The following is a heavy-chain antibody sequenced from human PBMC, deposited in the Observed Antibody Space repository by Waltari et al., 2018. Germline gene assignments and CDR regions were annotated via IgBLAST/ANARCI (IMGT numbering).Heavy chain of an antibody. V-gene: IGHV4-61*09. CDR3: ARTSGWYGCDY. CDR2: IYTSGST. Sequence: QVQLQESGPGLVKPSQTLSLTCPVSGGSISRGSYYWSWIRQPAGKGLEWIGYIYTSGSTNYNPSLKSRVTISVDTSKNQFSLKLSSVTAADTAVYYCARTSGWYGCDYWGQGTLVTVSS. J-gene: IGHJ4*02. CDR1: GGSISRGSYY. D-gene: IGHD6-19*01.